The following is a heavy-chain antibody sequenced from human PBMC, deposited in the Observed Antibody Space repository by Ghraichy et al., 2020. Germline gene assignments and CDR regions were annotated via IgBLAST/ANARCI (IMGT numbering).Heavy chain of an antibody. CDR3: ARGDRQLVRELGY. Sequence: GGSLILSCAASGFTFSSYAMHWVRQAPGKGLEWVAVISYDGSNKYYADSVKGRFTISRDNSKNTLYLQMNSLRAEDTAVYYCARGDRQLVRELGYWGQGTLVTVSS. CDR1: GFTFSSYA. J-gene: IGHJ4*02. D-gene: IGHD6-13*01. CDR2: ISYDGSNK. V-gene: IGHV3-30*04.